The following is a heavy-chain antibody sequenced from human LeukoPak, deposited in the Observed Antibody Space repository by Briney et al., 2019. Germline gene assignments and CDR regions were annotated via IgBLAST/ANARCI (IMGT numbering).Heavy chain of an antibody. CDR1: GGTFSSYA. J-gene: IGHJ5*02. V-gene: IGHV1-69*06. CDR2: IIPIFGTA. Sequence: ASVKVSCKASGGTFSSYAISWVRQAPGQGLEWMGGIIPIFGTANYAQKFQGRVTITADKSTSTAYMELSSLRSEDTAVYYCARVTPNYYDSSGYKTWGQGTLVTVSS. D-gene: IGHD3-22*01. CDR3: ARVTPNYYDSSGYKT.